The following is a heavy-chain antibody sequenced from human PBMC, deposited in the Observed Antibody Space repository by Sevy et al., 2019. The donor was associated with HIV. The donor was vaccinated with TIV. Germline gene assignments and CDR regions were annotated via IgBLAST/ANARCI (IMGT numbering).Heavy chain of an antibody. J-gene: IGHJ4*02. V-gene: IGHV3-48*03. CDR3: TRDLPPSASQVEEFDY. D-gene: IGHD1-1*01. CDR1: GFTFSSYE. CDR2: IANRGSTR. Sequence: GGSLRLSCAASGFTFSSYEMNWVRQAPGKGLEWVSNIANRGSTRYYSDSVKGRFTISRDNAKNSLYLQMTSLRAEDTSVYYCTRDLPPSASQVEEFDYWGRGTLVTVSS.